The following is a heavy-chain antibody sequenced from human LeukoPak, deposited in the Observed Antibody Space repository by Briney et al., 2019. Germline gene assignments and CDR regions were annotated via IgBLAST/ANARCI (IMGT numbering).Heavy chain of an antibody. CDR1: DGSISSYY. Sequence: SETLSLTCTVSDGSISSYYWSWIRQSPGKGLEWIGYIYFTGSTNYNPSLKSRVTISVDTSKNHFSLKLTSVTAADTAVYYCAGRAYYYDSRVYKTPYFDYGGQEPLVTVSS. D-gene: IGHD3-22*01. J-gene: IGHJ4*02. CDR2: IYFTGST. V-gene: IGHV4-59*08. CDR3: AGRAYYYDSRVYKTPYFDY.